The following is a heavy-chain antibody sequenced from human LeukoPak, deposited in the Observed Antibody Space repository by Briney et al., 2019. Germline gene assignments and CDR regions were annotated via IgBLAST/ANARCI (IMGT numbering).Heavy chain of an antibody. CDR2: IYYSGST. Sequence: SETLSLTCTVSGGSISSYYWSWIRQPPGKGLEWIGYIYYSGSTNYNPSLKSRVTISVDTSKNQFSLKLSSVTAADTAVYYCARLSLYSSCWYPYYMDVWGKGTTVTVSS. CDR1: GGSISSYY. D-gene: IGHD6-13*01. CDR3: ARLSLYSSCWYPYYMDV. J-gene: IGHJ6*03. V-gene: IGHV4-59*01.